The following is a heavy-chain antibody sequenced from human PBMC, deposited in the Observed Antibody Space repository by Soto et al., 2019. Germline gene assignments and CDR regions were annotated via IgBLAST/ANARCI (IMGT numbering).Heavy chain of an antibody. CDR2: IYHSGST. CDR3: AGHNAEYCSSSGFDY. CDR1: GGSISSSNW. V-gene: IGHV4-4*02. Sequence: QVQLQESGPGLVKPSGTLSLTCAVSGGSISSSNWWSWVRQPPGKGLEWIGEIYHSGSTNYNPSLKSRVTISVDKSKNQFSLKLSSVTAADTAVYYCAGHNAEYCSSSGFDYWGQGTLVTVSS. J-gene: IGHJ4*02. D-gene: IGHD6-6*01.